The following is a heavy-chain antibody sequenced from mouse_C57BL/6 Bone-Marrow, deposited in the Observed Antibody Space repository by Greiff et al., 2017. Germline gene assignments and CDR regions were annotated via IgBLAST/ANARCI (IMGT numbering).Heavy chain of an antibody. CDR2: IDPSDSYT. V-gene: IGHV1-50*01. CDR3: ARERGYDYDDY. D-gene: IGHD2-4*01. CDR1: GYTFTSYW. Sequence: VQLQQSGAELVKPGASVKLSCKASGYTFTSYWMQWVKQRPGQGLEWIGEIDPSDSYTNYNQKFKGKATLTVDTSSSTAYMQLSSLTSEDSAVYYCARERGYDYDDYWGQGTTLTVSS. J-gene: IGHJ2*01.